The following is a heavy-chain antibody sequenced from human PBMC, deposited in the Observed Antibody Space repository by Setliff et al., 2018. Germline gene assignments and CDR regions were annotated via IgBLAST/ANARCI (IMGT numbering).Heavy chain of an antibody. J-gene: IGHJ3*02. D-gene: IGHD2-2*01. V-gene: IGHV1-18*01. CDR2: ISPYNGYI. CDR1: GYTFSTYG. CDR3: TRDTNIVVVPPHRTAFDI. Sequence: GASVKVSCKASGYTFSTYGIAWVRQAPGQGLEWMGWISPYNGYIIYAHKFQGRVTMTTDKSTGTADMELRNLRSDDTAVYYCTRDTNIVVVPPHRTAFDIWGQGTMVTVSS.